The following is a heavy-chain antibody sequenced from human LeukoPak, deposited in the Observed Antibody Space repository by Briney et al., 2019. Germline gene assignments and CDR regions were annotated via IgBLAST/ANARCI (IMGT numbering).Heavy chain of an antibody. CDR3: TTYYYDSSGHPYFDY. J-gene: IGHJ4*02. Sequence: GGSLRLSCAASGFTFSNAWMSWVRQAPGKGLEWVGRIKSKTDGGTTDYAAPVKGRFTISRDDSKNMLYLQMNSLTTEDTAVYYCTTYYYDSSGHPYFDYWGQGTLVTVSS. CDR1: GFTFSNAW. V-gene: IGHV3-15*01. D-gene: IGHD3-22*01. CDR2: IKSKTDGGTT.